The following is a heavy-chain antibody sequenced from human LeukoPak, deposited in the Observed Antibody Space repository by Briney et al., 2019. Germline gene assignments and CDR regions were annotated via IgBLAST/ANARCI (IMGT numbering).Heavy chain of an antibody. CDR1: GYNFPIYW. CDR2: IYPDDSNT. D-gene: IGHD6-19*01. V-gene: IGHV5-51*01. Sequence: GESLKISCQGSGYNFPIYWIGWVRQMPGQGLEWMGIIYPDDSNTIYGPSFQGQVTISADKSINTAYLEWSSLKASDTAIYYCARLATMYSSGWFYFDYWGQGALVTVSS. CDR3: ARLATMYSSGWFYFDY. J-gene: IGHJ4*02.